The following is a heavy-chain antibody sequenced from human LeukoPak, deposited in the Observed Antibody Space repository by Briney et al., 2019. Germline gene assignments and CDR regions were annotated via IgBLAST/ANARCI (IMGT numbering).Heavy chain of an antibody. CDR3: ARDNSPGWFDP. CDR2: ISGDGSST. Sequence: GGSLRLSCAASGFTFSSYGMHWVRQAPGKGLVWVSRISGDGSSTAYADSVKGRFTISRDNAKNTVYLQMNSLRAEDTALYYCARDNSPGWFDPWGQGTLVTVSS. V-gene: IGHV3-74*01. D-gene: IGHD4-23*01. J-gene: IGHJ5*02. CDR1: GFTFSSYG.